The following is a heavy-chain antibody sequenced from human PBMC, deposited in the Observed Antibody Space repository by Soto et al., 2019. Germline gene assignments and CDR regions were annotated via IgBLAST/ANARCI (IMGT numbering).Heavy chain of an antibody. CDR2: IYYNVNI. V-gene: IGHV4-59*02. Sequence: SETLSRTCTVSGDSVTGHYWSWIRQPPGKGLEWIGYIYYNVNINYTPSIRSRVTISVDKSRSQVYLKLSSVNAADTAVYYCATHRHNIGWKHFDSWGQVSLITVSS. J-gene: IGHJ4*02. CDR3: ATHRHNIGWKHFDS. CDR1: GDSVTGHY. D-gene: IGHD2-15*01.